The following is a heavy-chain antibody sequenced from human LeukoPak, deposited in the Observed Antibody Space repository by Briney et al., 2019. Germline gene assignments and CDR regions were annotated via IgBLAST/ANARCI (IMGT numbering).Heavy chain of an antibody. CDR3: AKVKEDITMVRGAAFDY. D-gene: IGHD3-10*01. CDR2: IKQDGSEK. Sequence: PGGSLRLSCAASGFTFSSYWMSWVRQAPGKGLEWVANIKQDGSEKYYVDSVKGRFTISRDNAKNSLYLQMNSLRAEDTAVYYCAKVKEDITMVRGAAFDYWGQGTLVTVSS. CDR1: GFTFSSYW. V-gene: IGHV3-7*03. J-gene: IGHJ4*02.